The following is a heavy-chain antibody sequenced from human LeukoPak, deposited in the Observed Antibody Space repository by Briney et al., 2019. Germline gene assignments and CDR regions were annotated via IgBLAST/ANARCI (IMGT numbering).Heavy chain of an antibody. CDR1: GVSISSSNSY. V-gene: IGHV4-39*01. J-gene: IGHJ4*02. Sequence: SETLSLTCTVSGVSISSSNSYWGWIRQPPGKGLEWIGSIYYSRNTYYNASLKSQVSISIDTSKNQFSLKLTSVTAADTAVYYCARQTGSGLFILPGGQGTLVTVSS. CDR2: IYYSRNT. D-gene: IGHD3/OR15-3a*01. CDR3: ARQTGSGLFILP.